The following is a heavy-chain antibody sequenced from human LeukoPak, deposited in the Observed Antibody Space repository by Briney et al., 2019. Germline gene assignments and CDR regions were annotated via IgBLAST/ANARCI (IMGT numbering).Heavy chain of an antibody. J-gene: IGHJ4*02. D-gene: IGHD6-19*01. CDR3: ARDLYPYSSGWSAIDY. Sequence: GGSLRLSCAASGFTFSNYAMSWVRQAPGKGLEWVSAITDSGSTIYYADSVKGRFTISRDNARNSLYLQMNSLRAEDTAVYYCARDLYPYSSGWSAIDYWGQGTLVTVSS. CDR1: GFTFSNYA. V-gene: IGHV3-11*01. CDR2: ITDSGSTI.